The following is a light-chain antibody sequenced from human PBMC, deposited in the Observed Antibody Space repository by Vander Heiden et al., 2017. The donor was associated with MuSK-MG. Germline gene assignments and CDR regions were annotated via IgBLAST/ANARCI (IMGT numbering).Light chain of an antibody. J-gene: IGLJ1*01. CDR1: GSHVGHYNL. CDR3: CSYASSTYV. CDR2: EVT. V-gene: IGLV2-23*02. Sequence: QSALTQPASVPGSPGQLITLSCTGPGSHVGHYNLVSWYQHHPGKAPKLLIYEVTKRPSGVSHRFSGSKSGNTASLTISGLQAEDEAYYYCCSYASSTYVFGTGTMVTVL.